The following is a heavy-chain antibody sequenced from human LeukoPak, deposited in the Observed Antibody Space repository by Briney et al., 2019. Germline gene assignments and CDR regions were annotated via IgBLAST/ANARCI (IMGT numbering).Heavy chain of an antibody. V-gene: IGHV4-34*01. CDR1: GGSFSGYY. J-gene: IGHJ3*02. Sequence: TSETLSLTCAVYGGSFSGYYWSWIRQPPGKGLEWIGEINHSGSTNYNPSLKSRVTISVDTSKNQFSLKLSSVTAADTAVYYCASSAAGLGALDIWGQGTMVTVSS. D-gene: IGHD6-13*01. CDR2: INHSGST. CDR3: ASSAAGLGALDI.